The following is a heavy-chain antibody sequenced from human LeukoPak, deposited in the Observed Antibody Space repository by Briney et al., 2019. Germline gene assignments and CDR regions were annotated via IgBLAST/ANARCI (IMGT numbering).Heavy chain of an antibody. Sequence: SETLSLTCTVSGGSISGYYWNWIRQPPGRGLEWIGYIYYTGSTNYNPSLKSRVTISVDTSKNQFSLKLSSVTATDTAVYYCARGGYASGWYLDYWGQGTLVTVSS. J-gene: IGHJ4*02. CDR2: IYYTGST. V-gene: IGHV4-59*01. D-gene: IGHD6-19*01. CDR3: ARGGYASGWYLDY. CDR1: GGSISGYY.